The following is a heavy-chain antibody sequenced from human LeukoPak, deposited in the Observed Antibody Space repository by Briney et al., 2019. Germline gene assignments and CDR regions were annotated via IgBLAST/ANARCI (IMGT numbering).Heavy chain of an antibody. CDR3: ARVSQYYDFWSGYYQNWFDP. J-gene: IGHJ5*02. Sequence: SETLSLTCTVSGGSISSSSYYWSWIRQPPGKGLEWIGYIYYSGSTNYNPSLKSRVTISVDTSKNQFSLKLSSVTAADTAVYYCARVSQYYDFWSGYYQNWFDPWGQGTLVTVSS. V-gene: IGHV4-61*01. CDR2: IYYSGST. CDR1: GGSISSSSYY. D-gene: IGHD3-3*01.